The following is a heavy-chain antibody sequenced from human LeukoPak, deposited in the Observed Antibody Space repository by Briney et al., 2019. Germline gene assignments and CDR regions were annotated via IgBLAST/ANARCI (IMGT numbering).Heavy chain of an antibody. D-gene: IGHD6-19*01. CDR1: GFTFNIYS. CDR3: ARDRSVAGTVDY. J-gene: IGHJ4*02. CDR2: ISGTSNYI. V-gene: IGHV3-21*01. Sequence: GGSLRLSCAASGFTFNIYSMNWVRQAPGKGLEWVSSISGTSNYIYYADSVKGRFTISRDNAKNSLYLQMNSLRAEDTAVYYCARDRSVAGTVDYWGQGTLVTVSS.